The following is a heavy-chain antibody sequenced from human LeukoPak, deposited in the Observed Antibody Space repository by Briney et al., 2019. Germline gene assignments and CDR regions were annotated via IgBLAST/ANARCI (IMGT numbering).Heavy chain of an antibody. CDR2: IYHSGST. J-gene: IGHJ4*02. Sequence: SETLSLTCTVSGGSISSDGYYWSWIRQPPGKGLEWIGYIYHSGSTYYNPSLKSRVTISVDRSKNQFSLKLSSVTAADTAVYYCARGQLAFFDYWGQGTLVTVSS. CDR1: GGSISSDGYY. D-gene: IGHD6-6*01. V-gene: IGHV4-30-2*01. CDR3: ARGQLAFFDY.